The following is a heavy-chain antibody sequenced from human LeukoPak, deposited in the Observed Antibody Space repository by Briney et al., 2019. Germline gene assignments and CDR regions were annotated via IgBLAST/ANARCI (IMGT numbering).Heavy chain of an antibody. CDR3: ARDTNDEYFQH. J-gene: IGHJ1*01. D-gene: IGHD1-1*01. CDR1: GFTFSSYG. CDR2: ISYDGSNK. Sequence: GGSLRLSCAASGFTFSSYGMHWVRQAPGKGLEWVAVISYDGSNKYYVDSVKGRFTISRDNAKNSLYLQMNSLRAEDTAVYYCARDTNDEYFQHWGQGTLVTVSS. V-gene: IGHV3-30*03.